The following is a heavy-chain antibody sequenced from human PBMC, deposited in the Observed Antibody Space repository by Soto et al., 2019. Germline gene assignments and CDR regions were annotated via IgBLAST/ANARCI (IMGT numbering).Heavy chain of an antibody. V-gene: IGHV3-33*01. CDR3: ARDRGSLYDFWSGYPDY. J-gene: IGHJ4*02. Sequence: QVQLVESGGGVVQPGRSLRLSCAASGFTFSSYGMHWVRQAPGKGLEWVAVIWYDGSNKYYADSVKGRFTISRDNSKNTLYLQMNSLRAEDTAVYYCARDRGSLYDFWSGYPDYWGQGTLVTVSS. CDR2: IWYDGSNK. D-gene: IGHD3-3*01. CDR1: GFTFSSYG.